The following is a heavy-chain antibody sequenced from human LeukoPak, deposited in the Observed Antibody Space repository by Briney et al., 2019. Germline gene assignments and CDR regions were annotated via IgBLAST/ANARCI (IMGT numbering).Heavy chain of an antibody. Sequence: PGGSLRLSCSASGFIVSSYAIHWVRQAPGKGLEWISCISSTSSSIYYADSVKGRFTISRDNAKNSLYLQMNGLRDEDTAVYYCARSLTGDFWGQGTLVTVSS. D-gene: IGHD7-27*01. CDR1: GFIVSSYA. J-gene: IGHJ4*02. V-gene: IGHV3-48*02. CDR2: ISSTSSSI. CDR3: ARSLTGDF.